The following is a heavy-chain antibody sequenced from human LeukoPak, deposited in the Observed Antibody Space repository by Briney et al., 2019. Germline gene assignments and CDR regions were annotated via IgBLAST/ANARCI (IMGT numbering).Heavy chain of an antibody. CDR2: IYYSGNT. CDR3: ARRGAYCGGDCYRSRAFDL. V-gene: IGHV4-39*01. J-gene: IGHJ3*01. D-gene: IGHD2-21*02. CDR1: GGSISSSIYY. Sequence: SEALSLTCTVSGGSISSSIYYWGWIRQPPGKGLEWIGYIYYSGNTYCNPSLKSRVTISVATSKNQFSLELRSVTAADTAVYYCARRGAYCGGDCYRSRAFDLWGQGTVVTVSS.